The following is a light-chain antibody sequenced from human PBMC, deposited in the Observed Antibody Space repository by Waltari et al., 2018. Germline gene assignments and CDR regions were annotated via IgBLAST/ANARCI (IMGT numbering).Light chain of an antibody. CDR2: WAS. J-gene: IGKJ1*01. V-gene: IGKV4-1*01. CDR1: QSVLYSSNSKYY. Sequence: DIVLTHSHDSLAVSLCARATITCTYSQSVLYSSNSKYYLAWYQQKPGQPPKQLIYWASTRASGVPGRFSGSGSGTDFTLTISSLQPEDVAVYYCQQYYSAPSFGQGTKIEIK. CDR3: QQYYSAPS.